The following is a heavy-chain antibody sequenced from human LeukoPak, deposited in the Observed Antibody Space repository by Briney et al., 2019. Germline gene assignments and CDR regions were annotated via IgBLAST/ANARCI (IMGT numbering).Heavy chain of an antibody. D-gene: IGHD3-22*01. Sequence: ASVKVSCKASGYPFTSYYMHWVRQAPGQGLEWMGWINPNSGGTNYAQKFQGRVTMTRDTSISTAYMELSRLRSDDTAVYYCARQRNAYYYDSSGYLDYWGQGTLVTVSS. CDR2: INPNSGGT. J-gene: IGHJ4*02. CDR3: ARQRNAYYYDSSGYLDY. V-gene: IGHV1-2*02. CDR1: GYPFTSYY.